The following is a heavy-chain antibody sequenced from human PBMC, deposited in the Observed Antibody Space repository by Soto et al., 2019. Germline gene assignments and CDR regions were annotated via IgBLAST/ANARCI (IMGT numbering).Heavy chain of an antibody. CDR2: ISGAAGST. D-gene: IGHD3-9*01. CDR1: GFTFSSYA. CDR3: ARSLPLYDATGYYRAPSDH. V-gene: IGHV3-23*01. Sequence: EVQLLESGGGLVQPGGSLRLSCAGSGFTFSSYAMNWVRPAPGKGLEWISGISGAAGSTYTADSVKGRFTISRDNSKNTLYLQMNSLRAEDTAVYYCARSLPLYDATGYYRAPSDHWGQGTLVTVSS. J-gene: IGHJ4*02.